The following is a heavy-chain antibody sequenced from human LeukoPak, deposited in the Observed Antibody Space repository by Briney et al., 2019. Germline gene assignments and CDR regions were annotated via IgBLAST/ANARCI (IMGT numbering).Heavy chain of an antibody. CDR2: IYTSGST. D-gene: IGHD6-13*01. Sequence: SETLSLTCTVSGGSISSYYWGWIRQPAGKGLEWIGRIYTSGSTNYNPSLKSRVTMSVDTSKNQFSLKLSSVTAADTAVYYCARGDIAAAGRDAFDIWGQGTMVTVSS. CDR3: ARGDIAAAGRDAFDI. CDR1: GGSISSYY. J-gene: IGHJ3*02. V-gene: IGHV4-4*07.